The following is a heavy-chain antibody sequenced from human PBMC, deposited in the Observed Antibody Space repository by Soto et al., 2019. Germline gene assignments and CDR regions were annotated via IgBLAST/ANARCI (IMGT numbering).Heavy chain of an antibody. CDR1: GGSFSGYY. Sequence: PSETLSLTCAVYGGSFSGYYWSWVRQSPGKGLEWIGEIYHSGSTNYNLSLKSRVTISLDTSKNQYSLKLTSVTAADTAVYYCARDSFAGFDPWGQGILVTVS. J-gene: IGHJ5*02. CDR3: ARDSFAGFDP. V-gene: IGHV4-34*01. CDR2: IYHSGST. D-gene: IGHD4-4*01.